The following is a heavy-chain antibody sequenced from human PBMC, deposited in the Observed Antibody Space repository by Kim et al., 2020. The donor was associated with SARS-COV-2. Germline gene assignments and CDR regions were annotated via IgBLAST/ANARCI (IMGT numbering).Heavy chain of an antibody. CDR1: GGSFSGYY. CDR3: AREGGRDYYDSSARDAFDI. D-gene: IGHD3-22*01. Sequence: SETLSLTCAVYGGSFSGYYWSWIRQPPGKGLEWIGEINHSGSTNYNPSLKSRVTISVDTSKNQFSLKLSSVTAADTAVYYCAREGGRDYYDSSARDAFDIWGQGTMVTVSS. V-gene: IGHV4-34*01. J-gene: IGHJ3*02. CDR2: INHSGST.